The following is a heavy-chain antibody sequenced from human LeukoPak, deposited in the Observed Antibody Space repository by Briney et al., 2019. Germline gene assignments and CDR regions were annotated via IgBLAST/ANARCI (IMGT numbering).Heavy chain of an antibody. CDR1: GFTFSTYG. D-gene: IGHD3-10*01. CDR3: ARLKRGWAIDY. J-gene: IGHJ4*02. CDR2: ITSDGSST. Sequence: GRSLRLSCAASGFTFSTYGMHWVRQAPGKGLLWVSHITSDGSSTNYADSVKGRFTISRDNAKNTLYLQMNSLRAEDTAVYYCARLKRGWAIDYWGQGTLVTVSS. V-gene: IGHV3-74*01.